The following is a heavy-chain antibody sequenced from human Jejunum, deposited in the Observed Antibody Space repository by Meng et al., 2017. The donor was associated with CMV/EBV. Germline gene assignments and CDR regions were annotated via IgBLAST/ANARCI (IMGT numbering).Heavy chain of an antibody. J-gene: IGHJ5*02. CDR2: ISYDGTNK. CDR3: TSDYGGFDP. V-gene: IGHV3-30-3*01. CDR1: GFTFSRYT. D-gene: IGHD4/OR15-4a*01. Sequence: VQLVDSGGGVVQPGGCLGLSCAASGFTFSRYTMHWVRQAPGQGLEWLAIISYDGTNKYYADSLKGRFTISRDNSKNTAFLQMNSLRPDDTGVYYCTSDYGGFDPWGQGTPVTVSS.